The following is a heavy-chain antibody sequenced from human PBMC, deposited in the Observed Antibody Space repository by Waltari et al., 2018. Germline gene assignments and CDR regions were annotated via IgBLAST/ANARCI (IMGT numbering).Heavy chain of an antibody. CDR1: GGSLSSYY. V-gene: IGHV4-59*01. Sequence: QVQLQESGPGLVKPSETLSLTCTVSGGSLSSYYWSWIRQPPGKGLEWIGYIYYSGSTNYNPSLKSRVTISVDTSKNQFSLKLSSVTAADTAVYYCARDQGVTVAGVFDYWGQGTLVTVSS. CDR2: IYYSGST. J-gene: IGHJ4*02. CDR3: ARDQGVTVAGVFDY. D-gene: IGHD6-19*01.